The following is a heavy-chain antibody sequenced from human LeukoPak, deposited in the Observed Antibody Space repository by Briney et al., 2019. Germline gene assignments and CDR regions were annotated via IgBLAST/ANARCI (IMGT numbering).Heavy chain of an antibody. Sequence: PSETLTLTCTVSGGSISSWSYYGRWIPQSPGKGLEWIGGSDHSRNTHYNPSLKTRVTILADTSKNEFSLKLSSVTATDTAVYYCARVPHSVEGSMKAVFIHYFDYWGQGSLVTVSS. V-gene: IGHV4-39*07. D-gene: IGHD3-22*01. CDR1: GGSISSWSYY. CDR3: ARVPHSVEGSMKAVFIHYFDY. CDR2: SDHSRNT. J-gene: IGHJ4*02.